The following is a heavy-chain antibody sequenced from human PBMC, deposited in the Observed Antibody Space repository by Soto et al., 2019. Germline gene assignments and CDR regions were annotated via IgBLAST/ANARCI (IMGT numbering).Heavy chain of an antibody. J-gene: IGHJ6*02. CDR1: GYSFTSYW. D-gene: IGHD4-17*01. V-gene: IGHV5-51*01. CDR3: ARAYGDYPYYYYYGMDV. Sequence: GESLKISCKASGYSFTSYWIGWVRQMPGKGLEWMGIIYPGDSDTKYSPSLQGQVTISADTSISTAYLQWTSLRSDDTAVYYCARAYGDYPYYYYYGMDVWGQGTTVTVSS. CDR2: IYPGDSDT.